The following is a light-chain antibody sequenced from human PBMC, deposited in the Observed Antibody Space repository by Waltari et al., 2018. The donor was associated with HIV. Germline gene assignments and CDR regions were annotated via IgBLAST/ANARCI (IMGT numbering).Light chain of an antibody. Sequence: QSVLTQPPAVSAAPGQKVTISFSGTTSNIGNNFVCWYQKLPGTAPKLLIFDNHKRPSGVAHRFSAAKSATSATLDITGLHTGDEAEYYCGTWDTSLNAGVFGGGTKVYVL. CDR3: GTWDTSLNAGV. V-gene: IGLV1-51*01. CDR2: DNH. J-gene: IGLJ2*01. CDR1: TSNIGNNF.